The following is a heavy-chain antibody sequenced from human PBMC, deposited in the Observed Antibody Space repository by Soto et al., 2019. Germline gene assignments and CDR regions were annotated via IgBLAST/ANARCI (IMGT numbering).Heavy chain of an antibody. Sequence: QVQLQESRPGLLKPSETLSLTCTVSGVSIRRYCWTWIRQPPGEELWWIVRICISRSTNYNPSLKCRVTIAVDTQMNLFPLQLSSVTVADTAVYYCAGGGSIVVANRLLMDVWGKGTTVTVSS. CDR2: ICISRST. CDR3: AGGGSIVVANRLLMDV. CDR1: GVSIRRYC. V-gene: IGHV4-4*08. D-gene: IGHD3-22*01. J-gene: IGHJ6*03.